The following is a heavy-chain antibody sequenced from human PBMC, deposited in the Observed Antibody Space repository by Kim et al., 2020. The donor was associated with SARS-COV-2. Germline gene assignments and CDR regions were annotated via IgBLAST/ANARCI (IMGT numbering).Heavy chain of an antibody. CDR2: ISGSGGST. CDR1: GFTFSSYA. J-gene: IGHJ4*02. Sequence: GGSLRLSCAASGFTFSSYAMSWVRQAPGKGLEWVSAISGSGGSTYYADSVKGRFTISRDNSKNTLYLQMNSLRAEDTAVYYCANLEMATIENDYWGQGTLVTVSS. D-gene: IGHD5-12*01. V-gene: IGHV3-23*01. CDR3: ANLEMATIENDY.